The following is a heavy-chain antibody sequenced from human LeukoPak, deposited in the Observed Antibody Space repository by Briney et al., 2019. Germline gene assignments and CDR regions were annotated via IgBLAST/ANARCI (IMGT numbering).Heavy chain of an antibody. CDR1: GFTVSSNY. Sequence: GGSLRLSCAASGFTVSSNYMSWVRQAPGKGLEWVSVIYSGGSTYYADSVKGRFTISRDNSKNTLYLQMNSLRAEDTAVYYCARGIAPDRGVMIYWGQGTLVTVSS. J-gene: IGHJ4*02. V-gene: IGHV3-66*01. CDR2: IYSGGST. D-gene: IGHD3-10*01. CDR3: ARGIAPDRGVMIY.